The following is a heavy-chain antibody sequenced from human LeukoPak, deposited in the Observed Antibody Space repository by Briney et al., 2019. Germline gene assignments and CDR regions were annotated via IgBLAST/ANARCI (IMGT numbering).Heavy chain of an antibody. D-gene: IGHD3-3*01. J-gene: IGHJ6*02. CDR2: ISGSGGST. CDR1: GFTFSSYA. V-gene: IGHV3-23*01. Sequence: GGSLRLSCAASGFTFSSYAMSWVRQAPGKGLEWVSAISGSGGSTYYADSVKGRFTISRDNSKNTLYLKMNSLRAEDTAVYYCAKRSSIYDFWSGRVMDVWGQRTTVTVS. CDR3: AKRSSIYDFWSGRVMDV.